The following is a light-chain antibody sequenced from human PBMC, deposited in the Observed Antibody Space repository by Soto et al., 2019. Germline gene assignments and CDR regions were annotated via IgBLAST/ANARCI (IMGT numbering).Light chain of an antibody. CDR2: EAS. CDR3: QQYNNWPGA. J-gene: IGKJ1*01. Sequence: EIVMTQSPATLSVTPGERATLSCRASQSVSSNLAWYQQKPGQAPRLLMYEASTRATGIPARFSGSGSGTEFTLTISSLQSEDFAVYYCQQYNNWPGAFGQGTNVDIK. CDR1: QSVSSN. V-gene: IGKV3-15*01.